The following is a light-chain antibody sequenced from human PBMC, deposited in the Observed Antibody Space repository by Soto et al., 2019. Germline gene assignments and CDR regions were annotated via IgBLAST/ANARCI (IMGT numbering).Light chain of an antibody. V-gene: IGKV3-20*01. Sequence: EIVLTQSPGTLSLSPGERATLSCRASQSLTNNYFAWYQQKPGRALRLLIDGASIRATGIPSRFSGSGSGKDFTLTISRLEPEDVAVYYCQQYEAVVTFGQGTKVEI. CDR2: GAS. CDR1: QSLTNNY. CDR3: QQYEAVVT. J-gene: IGKJ1*01.